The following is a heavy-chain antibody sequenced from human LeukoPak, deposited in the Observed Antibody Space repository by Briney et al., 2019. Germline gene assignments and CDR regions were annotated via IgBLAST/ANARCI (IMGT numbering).Heavy chain of an antibody. V-gene: IGHV4-4*02. CDR2: VDHSGSC. CDR1: GGSISSSHW. D-gene: IGHD7-27*01. Sequence: NPSGTLSLTCAVSGGSISSSHWWSWDRQPPGKGLEWIGEVDHSGSCNYNPSLKSRVTISVDKSNNQFSLKLSSVTAADTAVYYCARETGDPPLFDYWGQGTLVTVSS. J-gene: IGHJ4*02. CDR3: ARETGDPPLFDY.